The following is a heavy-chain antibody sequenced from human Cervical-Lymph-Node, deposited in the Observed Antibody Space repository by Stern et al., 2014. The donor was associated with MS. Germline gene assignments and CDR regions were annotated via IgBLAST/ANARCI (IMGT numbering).Heavy chain of an antibody. CDR1: GFSFTGHT. CDR3: AREDYRNYSPHIDY. Sequence: QVQLVQSGGGVVQPGRSLRLSCAASGFSFTGHTMHWVRQAPGKGLEGVTSISYDGSKKQYAGSVKGRFTISRDTSKNTLYLQMNSLRVEDTALYYCAREDYRNYSPHIDYWGQGTLVTVSS. D-gene: IGHD4-11*01. CDR2: ISYDGSKK. V-gene: IGHV3-30-3*01. J-gene: IGHJ4*02.